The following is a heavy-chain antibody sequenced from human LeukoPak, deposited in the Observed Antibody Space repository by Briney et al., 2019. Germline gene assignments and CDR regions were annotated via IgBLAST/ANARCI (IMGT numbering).Heavy chain of an antibody. CDR3: ARVTVGNFYDSSQGY. J-gene: IGHJ4*02. D-gene: IGHD3-22*01. Sequence: ASVKVSCKASGYTFTSYYMHWVRQAPGQGLEWMGIINPSGGSTSYAQKFQGRVTMTRDMSTSTVYMELSSLRSDDTAVYYCARVTVGNFYDSSQGYWGQGTLVTVSS. CDR2: INPSGGST. V-gene: IGHV1-46*01. CDR1: GYTFTSYY.